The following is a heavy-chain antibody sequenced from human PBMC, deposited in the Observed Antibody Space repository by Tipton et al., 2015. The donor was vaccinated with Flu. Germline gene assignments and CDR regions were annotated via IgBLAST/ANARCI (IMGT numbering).Heavy chain of an antibody. CDR1: SGSFSAYY. J-gene: IGHJ3*02. Sequence: TLSLTCSIYSGSFSAYYWSWIRQPPGKGLEWVGEINHSGSLNYNPSLKGRVTLSLDTARTQFSLRLSSVTAADTAVYYCARLWWGLGDAFDIWGQGSLVTVSS. V-gene: IGHV4-34*01. CDR3: ARLWWGLGDAFDI. D-gene: IGHD2-21*01. CDR2: INHSGSL.